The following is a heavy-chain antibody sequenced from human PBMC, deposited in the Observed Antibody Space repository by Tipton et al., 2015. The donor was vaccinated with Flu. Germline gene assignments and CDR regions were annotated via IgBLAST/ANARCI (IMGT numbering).Heavy chain of an antibody. Sequence: QSGAEVKKPGASVKVSCKGSGYTFTAHYMHWVRQAPGHGLEWMGWINPHSGGTNYAQRFQGRVTMTRDTSTSTAYLELSRLRSDDTALYYCASGLIVVVPPTIEDYYYYGLDVWGQGTTVTVSS. V-gene: IGHV1-2*02. CDR3: ASGLIVVVPPTIEDYYYYGLDV. CDR2: INPHSGGT. D-gene: IGHD2-2*01. CDR1: GYTFTAHY. J-gene: IGHJ6*02.